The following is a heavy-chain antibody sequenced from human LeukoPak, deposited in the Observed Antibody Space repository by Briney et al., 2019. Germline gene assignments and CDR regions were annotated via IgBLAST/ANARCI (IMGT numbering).Heavy chain of an antibody. CDR1: GDSVSSNSAT. J-gene: IGHJ4*02. CDR3: ASGSSSISWYFDY. D-gene: IGHD6-13*01. V-gene: IGHV6-1*01. Sequence: PSQTLSLTCAISGDSVSSNSATWTWIRQSPSRGLEWLGRTYYRSKWYNDYAVSVKSRIVINPDTSKNQFSLQLNSVTPEDTAVYYCASGSSSISWYFDYWGQGTLVTVSS. CDR2: TYYRSKWYN.